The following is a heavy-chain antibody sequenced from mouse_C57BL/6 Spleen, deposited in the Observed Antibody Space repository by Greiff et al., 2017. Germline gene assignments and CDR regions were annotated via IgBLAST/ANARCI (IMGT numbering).Heavy chain of an antibody. CDR3: TTGDSSGYGYVDY. CDR2: IDPEDGDT. CDR1: GFNIKDYY. D-gene: IGHD3-2*02. J-gene: IGHJ2*01. Sequence: DVQLVESGAELVRPGASVKLSCTASGFNIKDYYMHWVQQRPEQGLEWIGRIDPEDGDTAYAPKVQGKATMTADTSSNTAYLQLSSLTSEDPAVYYCTTGDSSGYGYVDYWGQGTTLTVSS. V-gene: IGHV14-1*01.